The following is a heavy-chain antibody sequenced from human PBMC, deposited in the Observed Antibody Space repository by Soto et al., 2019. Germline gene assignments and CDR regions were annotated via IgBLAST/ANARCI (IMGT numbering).Heavy chain of an antibody. V-gene: IGHV4-30-4*01. D-gene: IGHD3-3*01. J-gene: IGHJ6*02. CDR2: IYYSGST. Sequence: QVQLQESGPGLVKPSQTLSLTCTVSGGSISSGDYYWSWIRQPPGKGLEWIGYIYYSGSTYYNPSLKSRVTISVDPSKNQFSLKLSSVTAADTAVYYCARELEGRYYDFWSCYPSTYYYYYGMDVWGQGTTVTVSS. CDR3: ARELEGRYYDFWSCYPSTYYYYYGMDV. CDR1: GGSISSGDYY.